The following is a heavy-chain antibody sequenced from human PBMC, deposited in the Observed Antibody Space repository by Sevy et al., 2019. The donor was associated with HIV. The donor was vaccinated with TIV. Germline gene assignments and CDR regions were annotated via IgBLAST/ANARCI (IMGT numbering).Heavy chain of an antibody. Sequence: SETLSLTCTVPGGSISSYYWSWIRQPAGKGLEWIGRIYTSGSTNYNPSLKSRITMSVDTSKNQFSLKLTSVSAAETAVYYCARHYYDSSGHDAFDIWGQGTMVTVSS. V-gene: IGHV4-4*07. CDR3: ARHYYDSSGHDAFDI. J-gene: IGHJ3*02. CDR2: IYTSGST. CDR1: GGSISSYY. D-gene: IGHD3-22*01.